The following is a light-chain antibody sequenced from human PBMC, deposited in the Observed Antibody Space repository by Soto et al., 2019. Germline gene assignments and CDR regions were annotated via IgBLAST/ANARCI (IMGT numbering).Light chain of an antibody. CDR3: QQYNNSPPWT. CDR2: GAS. Sequence: EIVMTQSPATLSVSPGERATLSCSASQSVSSNLAWYQQKPGQAPRLLIYGASTRATGIPARFSGSGSGTEFTLTISSLQSEDFSVYYCQQYNNSPPWTFGQGTKVEIK. V-gene: IGKV3-15*01. CDR1: QSVSSN. J-gene: IGKJ1*01.